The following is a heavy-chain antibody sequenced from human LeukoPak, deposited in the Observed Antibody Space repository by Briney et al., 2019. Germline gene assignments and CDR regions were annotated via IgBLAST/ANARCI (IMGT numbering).Heavy chain of an antibody. D-gene: IGHD6-13*01. V-gene: IGHV3-23*01. CDR3: AKLQLVGYSSSWFDY. CDR1: GFTFSSYA. J-gene: IGHJ4*02. CDR2: ISGSGGST. Sequence: GGSLRLSCAASGFTFSSYAVSWVRPAPGKGVEWVSAISGSGGSTYYADSVKGRFTISRDNYKNTLYLQMNSLRAEDTAVYYCAKLQLVGYSSSWFDYWGQGTLVTVSS.